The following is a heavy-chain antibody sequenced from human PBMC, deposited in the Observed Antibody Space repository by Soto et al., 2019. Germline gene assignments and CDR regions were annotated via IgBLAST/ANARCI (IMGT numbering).Heavy chain of an antibody. J-gene: IGHJ6*02. Sequence: QVQLVQSGAEVKKPGSSVKVSCKASGGTFSSYAFTWVRQAPGQGLEWMGGIIPYFDTAKYAQKFQGRVTITADESTSTAFMELSRLRSEDTAVYYCARDIADWSPPTYYYAMDVWGQGTTVTVSS. CDR3: ARDIADWSPPTYYYAMDV. CDR2: IIPYFDTA. D-gene: IGHD3-9*01. CDR1: GGTFSSYA. V-gene: IGHV1-69*12.